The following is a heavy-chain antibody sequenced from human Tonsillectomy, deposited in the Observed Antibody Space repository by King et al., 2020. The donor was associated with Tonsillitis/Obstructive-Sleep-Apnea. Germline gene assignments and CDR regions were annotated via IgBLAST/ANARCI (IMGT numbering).Heavy chain of an antibody. D-gene: IGHD2-2*01. Sequence: QLQESGPGLVKPSGTLSLTCAVSGDSINSTNWWSWVRQPPGKGLGWIGEIYHSGSTNYNPSLKSRVTISVDKSKTQFSLKLNSVTAADTAVYFCARGTGYCASTNCLGGWFDPWGQGTLVTVSS. CDR1: GDSINSTNW. CDR2: IYHSGST. J-gene: IGHJ5*02. CDR3: ARGTGYCASTNCLGGWFDP. V-gene: IGHV4-4*02.